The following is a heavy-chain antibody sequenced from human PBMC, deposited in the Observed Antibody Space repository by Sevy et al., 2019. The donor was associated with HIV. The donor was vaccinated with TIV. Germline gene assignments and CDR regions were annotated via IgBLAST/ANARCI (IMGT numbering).Heavy chain of an antibody. D-gene: IGHD3-16*01. J-gene: IGHJ4*02. CDR2: ISSSGSTI. CDR1: GFTFSTYE. V-gene: IGHV3-48*03. Sequence: GESLKSSCVASGFTFSTYEMNWVRQAPGKGLEWVSYISSSGSTIYYADSVKGRFTISRDNAKNSLYLQMNSLRAEDTAVYYCARGEWGGVNYWGQGTLVTVSS. CDR3: ARGEWGGVNY.